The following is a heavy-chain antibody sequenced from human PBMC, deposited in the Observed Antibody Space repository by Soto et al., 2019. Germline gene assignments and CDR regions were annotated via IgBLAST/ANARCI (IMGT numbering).Heavy chain of an antibody. J-gene: IGHJ4*02. CDR1: GGTFNMYA. Sequence: QVQLVQSGAEVRQPGSAVRVSCKASGGTFNMYAMNWVRQAPGRGLEWMAGIIPIFDTPRYSQQFQGRVTSTVYESTSTAYMELTSLRSEDTAIYYCTRSIGSGGVIGGFDYWGQGTLVTVAS. V-gene: IGHV1-69*01. CDR2: IIPIFDTP. CDR3: TRSIGSGGVIGGFDY. D-gene: IGHD3-16*02.